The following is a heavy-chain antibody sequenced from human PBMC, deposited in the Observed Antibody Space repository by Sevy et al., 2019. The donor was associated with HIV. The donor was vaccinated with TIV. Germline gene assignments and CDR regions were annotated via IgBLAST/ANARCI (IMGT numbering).Heavy chain of an antibody. CDR1: GYTFTSYG. CDR3: AREGYGDYDYYFDY. CDR2: ISAYNGNT. V-gene: IGHV1-18*01. Sequence: ASLKVSCKASGYTFTSYGISWVRQAPGQGLEWMGWISAYNGNTNYAQKLQGRVTMTTDTSTSTAYMELRSLRSDDTAVYYCAREGYGDYDYYFDYWGQGTLVTVSS. J-gene: IGHJ4*02. D-gene: IGHD4-17*01.